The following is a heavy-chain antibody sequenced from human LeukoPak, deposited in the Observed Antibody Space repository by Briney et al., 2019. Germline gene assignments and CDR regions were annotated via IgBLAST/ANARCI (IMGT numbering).Heavy chain of an antibody. Sequence: ASVKVSCTASGYTFTSYAMHWVRQAPGQRLEWMGWINAGNGNTKYSQKFQGRVTITRDTSASTAYMELSSLRSEDTAVYYCARDPYYDSSGYYGDYWGQGTLVTVSS. CDR2: INAGNGNT. CDR3: ARDPYYDSSGYYGDY. D-gene: IGHD3-22*01. J-gene: IGHJ4*02. V-gene: IGHV1-3*01. CDR1: GYTFTSYA.